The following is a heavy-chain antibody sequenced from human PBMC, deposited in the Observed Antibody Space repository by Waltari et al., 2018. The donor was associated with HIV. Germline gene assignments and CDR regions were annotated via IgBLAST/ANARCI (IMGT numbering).Heavy chain of an antibody. CDR3: ARVGQGALDY. V-gene: IGHV3-30*01. CDR2: ISHNGNNK. D-gene: IGHD3-16*01. CDR1: GFTFTSYA. Sequence: QVQLVASGGGVVQPGRSLRLSCAASGFTFTSYAFHWVRQGPDKGLEWVALISHNGNNKFYADSLKGRFTISRDNSKNTLYLQVTGLRPEDTAVYYCARVGQGALDYWGQGTLVTVSS. J-gene: IGHJ4*01.